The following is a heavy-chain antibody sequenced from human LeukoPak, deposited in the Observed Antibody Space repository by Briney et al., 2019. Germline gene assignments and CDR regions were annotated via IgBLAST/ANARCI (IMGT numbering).Heavy chain of an antibody. CDR2: ISTSGGST. Sequence: TAGGSLRLSCGASGFIFNQYCMGWVRQAPGMGPEWVSYISTSGGSTYYSASAKGRFTISRDNARNSLFLQLRRLTAEDTAVYYCARDPRGDFVWGHRFDYWGQGVLVTVSS. D-gene: IGHD3-16*01. CDR1: GFIFNQYC. CDR3: ARDPRGDFVWGHRFDY. V-gene: IGHV3-11*01. J-gene: IGHJ4*02.